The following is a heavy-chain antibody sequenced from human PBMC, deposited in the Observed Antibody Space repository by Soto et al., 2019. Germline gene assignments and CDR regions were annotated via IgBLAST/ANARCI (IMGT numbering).Heavy chain of an antibody. CDR3: ARSIGYSNYGPTAFDI. J-gene: IGHJ3*02. Sequence: QVQLQESGPGLVKPSQTLSLTCTVSGGSISSGGYYWRWIRQHPGKGLSWIGYIYYSGSTYYNPSLKSRVTISVDTSKNQFSLKLSSVTAADTAVYYCARSIGYSNYGPTAFDIWGQGTMVTVSS. D-gene: IGHD4-4*01. CDR2: IYYSGST. CDR1: GGSISSGGYY. V-gene: IGHV4-31*03.